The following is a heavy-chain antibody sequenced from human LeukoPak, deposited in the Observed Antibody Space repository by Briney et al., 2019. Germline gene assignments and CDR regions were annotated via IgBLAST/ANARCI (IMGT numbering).Heavy chain of an antibody. Sequence: SETLSLTCTVSGDSISTFCWTWIRQPPGKELEWIGHIYARGGTSYNPSLKSRLTISVDTSKNQFSLKLSSVTAADTAVYYCARRCSSTSCPLDYWGQGTLVTVSS. V-gene: IGHV4-4*09. CDR3: ARRCSSTSCPLDY. CDR2: IYARGGT. CDR1: GDSISTFC. J-gene: IGHJ4*02. D-gene: IGHD2-2*01.